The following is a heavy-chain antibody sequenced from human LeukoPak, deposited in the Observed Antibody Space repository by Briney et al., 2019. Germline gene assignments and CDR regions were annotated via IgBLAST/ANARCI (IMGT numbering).Heavy chain of an antibody. CDR3: VRQSTVTTVSDYYYYMDV. CDR1: GFTFSSYA. Sequence: GRSLRLSCAASGFTFSSYAMHWVRQAPGKGLVWVSSIVGSNNYIFNADSVKGRFTISRDNAKNSLYLQMNSLRAEDTAVYFCVRQSTVTTVSDYYYYMDVWGKGTTVTVSS. J-gene: IGHJ6*03. D-gene: IGHD4-11*01. V-gene: IGHV3-21*01. CDR2: IVGSNNYI.